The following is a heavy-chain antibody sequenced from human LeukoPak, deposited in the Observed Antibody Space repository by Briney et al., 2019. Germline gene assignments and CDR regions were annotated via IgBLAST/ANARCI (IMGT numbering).Heavy chain of an antibody. Sequence: PSETLPLTCTVSGGSISSGDYYWSWIRQPPGKGLEWIGYIYYSGSTYYNPSLKSRVTISVDMSKNQFSLKLSSVTAADTAVYYCARDLDYRGVGAFDIWGQGTMVSVSS. CDR3: ARDLDYRGVGAFDI. CDR1: GGSISSGDYY. J-gene: IGHJ3*02. D-gene: IGHD1-26*01. CDR2: IYYSGST. V-gene: IGHV4-30-4*01.